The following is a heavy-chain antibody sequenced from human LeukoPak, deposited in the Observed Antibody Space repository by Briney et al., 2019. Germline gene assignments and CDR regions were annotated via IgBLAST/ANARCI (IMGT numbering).Heavy chain of an antibody. Sequence: PGGSLRLSCAASGFTFSSYAMNWVRQAPEKGLEWVSAISGSSGRTYYADSVKGRFTISRDNSKNTLYLQMNSLRVEDTAVYYCAKELRPNDYWGQGTLVTVSS. CDR3: AKELRPNDY. J-gene: IGHJ4*02. CDR2: ISGSSGRT. CDR1: GFTFSSYA. D-gene: IGHD4-17*01. V-gene: IGHV3-23*01.